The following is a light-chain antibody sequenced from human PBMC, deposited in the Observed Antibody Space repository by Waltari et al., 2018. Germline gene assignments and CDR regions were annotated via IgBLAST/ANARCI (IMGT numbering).Light chain of an antibody. Sequence: DIVLTQSPATLSLSPGEKATLSCRAIQSVSASLPWYPQKPGQAPSLLIYGASTRATGTPARFSGSRSGTDFTLTISSLEPEDFAVYYCQQRIDWPLTFGGGTKVEIK. CDR1: QSVSAS. CDR3: QQRIDWPLT. V-gene: IGKV3-11*01. J-gene: IGKJ4*01. CDR2: GAS.